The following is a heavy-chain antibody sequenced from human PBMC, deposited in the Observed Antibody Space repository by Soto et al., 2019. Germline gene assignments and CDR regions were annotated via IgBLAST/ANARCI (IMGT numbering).Heavy chain of an antibody. CDR1: GFTFSSYG. D-gene: IGHD2-15*01. CDR3: AQGLGGVVVGADGTY. Sequence: QVQLVESGGGVVQPGRSLRLSCAASGFTFSSYGMHWVRQAPGKGLEWVAVISYDGSNKNYADSVKGRFTISRDNSKNTLYLQMNSLRAEDTDVYSCAQGLGGVVVGADGTYWGEGTLVTVSS. CDR2: ISYDGSNK. J-gene: IGHJ4*02. V-gene: IGHV3-30*18.